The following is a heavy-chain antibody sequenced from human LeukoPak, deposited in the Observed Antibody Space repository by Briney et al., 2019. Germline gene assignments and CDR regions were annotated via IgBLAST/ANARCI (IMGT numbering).Heavy chain of an antibody. J-gene: IGHJ3*02. Sequence: ASVKVSCKASGYTFTGYYMHWVRQAPGQGLEWMGWINPNSGGTNYAQKFQGRVTMTRDTSISTAYMELSRLRSDGTAVYYCAGDSTTGRAAFDIWGQGTMVTVSS. CDR2: INPNSGGT. CDR3: AGDSTTGRAAFDI. CDR1: GYTFTGYY. V-gene: IGHV1-2*02. D-gene: IGHD6-13*01.